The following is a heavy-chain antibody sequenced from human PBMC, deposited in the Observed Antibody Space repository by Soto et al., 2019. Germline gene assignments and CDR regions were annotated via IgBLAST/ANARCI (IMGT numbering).Heavy chain of an antibody. J-gene: IGHJ4*02. CDR2: INTDGSST. V-gene: IGHV3-74*01. CDR3: AKRGVDTFGLSY. Sequence: EVQLVESGGGLVQPVGSLRLSCAVSGFTFSSFWMHWVRQAPGEGLVWVSRINTDGSSTSYADSVKGRFTISRDNAKNTLHLQMNSLRVEDTAMYYCAKRGVDTFGLSYWGQGTLVTVSS. CDR1: GFTFSSFW. D-gene: IGHD3-10*01.